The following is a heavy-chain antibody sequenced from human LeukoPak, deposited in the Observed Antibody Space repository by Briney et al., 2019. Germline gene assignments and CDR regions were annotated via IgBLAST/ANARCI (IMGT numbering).Heavy chain of an antibody. V-gene: IGHV3-23*01. CDR3: AKDLMVRGVNPYYFDY. CDR2: ISGSGGST. Sequence: PGGSQRLSCAASGLYFIMDAMSWARQPARKGLEWVHVISGSGGSTYYADSVKGRFTISRDNSKNTLYLQMNSLRAEDTAVYYCAKDLMVRGVNPYYFDYWGQGTLVTVSS. CDR1: GLYFIMDA. J-gene: IGHJ4*02. D-gene: IGHD3-10*01.